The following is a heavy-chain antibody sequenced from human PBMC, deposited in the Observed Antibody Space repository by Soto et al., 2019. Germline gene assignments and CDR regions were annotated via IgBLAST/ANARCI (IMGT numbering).Heavy chain of an antibody. D-gene: IGHD4-4*01. CDR2: INAGNGNT. Sequence: ASVKVSCKASGYTFTSYAMHWVRQAPGQRLEWMGWINAGNGNTKYSQKFQGRVTITRDTSASTAYMELSSLRSEDTAVYYCASSYSNYALIDYYYYGMDVWGQGTTATVSS. CDR1: GYTFTSYA. J-gene: IGHJ6*02. CDR3: ASSYSNYALIDYYYYGMDV. V-gene: IGHV1-3*01.